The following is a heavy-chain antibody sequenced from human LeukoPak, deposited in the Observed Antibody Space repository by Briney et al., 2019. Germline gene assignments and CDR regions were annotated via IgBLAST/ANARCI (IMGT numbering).Heavy chain of an antibody. CDR3: ASDGSPYYYGSGSYSVTFDY. CDR1: GFIFSSYR. J-gene: IGHJ4*02. V-gene: IGHV3-21*01. CDR2: ISSSGSYI. D-gene: IGHD3-10*01. Sequence: GGSLRLSCAASGFIFSSYRMNWVRQAPGKRLEWVSSISSSGSYIYYADSVKGRFTISRDNAKNSLYLQMNSLRDEDTAVYYCASDGSPYYYGSGSYSVTFDYWGQGTLVTVSS.